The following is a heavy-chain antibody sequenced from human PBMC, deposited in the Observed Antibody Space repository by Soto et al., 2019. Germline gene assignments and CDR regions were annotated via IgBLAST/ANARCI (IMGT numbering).Heavy chain of an antibody. Sequence: LRLSCVASGFTFISYSMNWVRQSPGKGLEWVSSISSSSDYIYYADSMKGRFTISRDNAKNSLYLQMNSLRAEDTAVYYCARSWRIVATTGTFWYFDLWGRGTLVTVS. D-gene: IGHD5-12*01. CDR1: GFTFISYS. CDR2: ISSSSDYI. CDR3: ARSWRIVATTGTFWYFDL. J-gene: IGHJ2*01. V-gene: IGHV3-21*01.